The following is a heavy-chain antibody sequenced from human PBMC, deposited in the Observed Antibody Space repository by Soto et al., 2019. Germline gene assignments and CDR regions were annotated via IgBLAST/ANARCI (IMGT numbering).Heavy chain of an antibody. CDR2: IRSKADSYAT. J-gene: IGHJ5*02. Sequence: GGSLRLSCAASRFTVSGSRIHWIRQASGKGLEWVGRIRSKADSYATACAASVKGRFTISRDDSKNTAYLQMNSLKTEDTAVYYCTSQYCGGDCSRVDPWGQGT. D-gene: IGHD2-21*02. CDR3: TSQYCGGDCSRVDP. CDR1: RFTVSGSR. V-gene: IGHV3-73*01.